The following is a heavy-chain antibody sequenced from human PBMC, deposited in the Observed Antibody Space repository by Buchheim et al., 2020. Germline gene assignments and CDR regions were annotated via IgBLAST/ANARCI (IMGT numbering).Heavy chain of an antibody. Sequence: EVQLVESGGGLVQPGGSLRLSCAASGFTFSSYWMSWVRQAPGKGLEWVANIKQDGSEKYYVDSVKGRFTISRDNAKNSRSLQMNSLRAEDTAVYYCAREKGLRFLEWSKAYYGMDVWGQGTT. J-gene: IGHJ6*02. D-gene: IGHD3-3*01. CDR1: GFTFSSYW. CDR2: IKQDGSEK. V-gene: IGHV3-7*01. CDR3: AREKGLRFLEWSKAYYGMDV.